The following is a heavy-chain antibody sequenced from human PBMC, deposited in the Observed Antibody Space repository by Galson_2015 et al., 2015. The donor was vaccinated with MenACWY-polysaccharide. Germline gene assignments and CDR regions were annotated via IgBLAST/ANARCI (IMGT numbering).Heavy chain of an antibody. J-gene: IGHJ4*02. CDR3: ARVGAGIGVFDY. D-gene: IGHD3-22*01. V-gene: IGHV3-48*01. Sequence: SLRLSCAASGFTFSSYSMNWVRQAPGKGLEWVSYISSSASTTFYADSVKGRFTISRDNAKNTLYLQMNSLRTEDTAVYFCARVGAGIGVFDYWGQGTLVTVSS. CDR1: GFTFSSYS. CDR2: ISSSASTT.